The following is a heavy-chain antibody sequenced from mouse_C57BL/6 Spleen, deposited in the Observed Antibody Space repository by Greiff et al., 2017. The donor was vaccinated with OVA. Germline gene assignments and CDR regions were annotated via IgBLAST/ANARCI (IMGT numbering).Heavy chain of an antibody. CDR2: IDPENGDT. CDR3: TTSWAFDY. Sequence: VQLQQSGAELVRPGASVKLSCTASGFNIKDDYMHWVKQRPEQGLEWIGWIDPENGDTEYASMFQGKATITADPSSNTAYLQLSSLASEDTAVYYCTTSWAFDYWGKGTTLTVSS. V-gene: IGHV14-4*01. CDR1: GFNIKDDY. D-gene: IGHD4-1*01. J-gene: IGHJ2*01.